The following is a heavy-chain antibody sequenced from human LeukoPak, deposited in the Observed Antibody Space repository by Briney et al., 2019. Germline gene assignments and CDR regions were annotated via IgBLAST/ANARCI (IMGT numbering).Heavy chain of an antibody. D-gene: IGHD6-13*01. Sequence: ASVKVSCKASGYTFTSYGVSWVRQAPGQGLEWMGWISAYNGNTNYAQKLQGRVTMTTDTSTSTAYMELTSLRSDDTAVYYCARGAAGTTSLYYYYMDVWGKGTTVTVSS. CDR2: ISAYNGNT. V-gene: IGHV1-18*01. J-gene: IGHJ6*03. CDR1: GYTFTSYG. CDR3: ARGAAGTTSLYYYYMDV.